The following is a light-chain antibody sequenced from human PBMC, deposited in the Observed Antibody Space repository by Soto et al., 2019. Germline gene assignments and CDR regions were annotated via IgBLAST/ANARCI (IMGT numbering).Light chain of an antibody. CDR1: QGISSA. CDR3: QQFNDYPVT. CDR2: DDS. J-gene: IGKJ3*01. Sequence: AIQLTQSPSSLSASVGDRVTITCRASQGISSALAWYQQKPGKAPNLLIYDDSNLQSGVPSRFSGSGSGTDFPLTVSSLQPEDYATYYCQQFNDYPVTFGPGTKVDIK. V-gene: IGKV1D-13*01.